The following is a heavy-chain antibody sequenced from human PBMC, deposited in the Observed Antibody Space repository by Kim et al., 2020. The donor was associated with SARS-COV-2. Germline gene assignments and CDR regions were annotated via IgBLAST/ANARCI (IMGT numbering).Heavy chain of an antibody. CDR1: GGSFSGYY. Sequence: SETLSLTCAVYGGSFSGYYWSWIRQPPGKGLEWIGEINHSGSTNYNPSLKSRVTISVDTSKNQFSLKLSSVTAADTAVYYCARLDYYGPGGRRGYAFDIWGQGTMVTVSS. CDR2: INHSGST. CDR3: ARLDYYGPGGRRGYAFDI. V-gene: IGHV4-34*01. D-gene: IGHD3-10*01. J-gene: IGHJ3*02.